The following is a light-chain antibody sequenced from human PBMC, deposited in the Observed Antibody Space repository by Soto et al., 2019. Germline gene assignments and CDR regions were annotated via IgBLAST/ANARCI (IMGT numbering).Light chain of an antibody. J-gene: IGLJ2*01. CDR2: RNN. CDR3: AAWDAGVSGPA. Sequence: QAVVTQPPSASGTPGQRVTISCSGSSSNIGSKYVYWYQQLPGTAPKLLMYRNNQRPSGVPDRFSGSKSGTSASLAISGLGSEDEADYYCAAWDAGVSGPAFGGGTKVTVL. V-gene: IGLV1-47*01. CDR1: SSNIGSKY.